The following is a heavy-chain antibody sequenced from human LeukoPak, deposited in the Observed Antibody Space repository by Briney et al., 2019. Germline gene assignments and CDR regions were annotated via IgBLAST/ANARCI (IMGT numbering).Heavy chain of an antibody. CDR2: IKTKTDGGTV. CDR3: TTSVY. D-gene: IGHD5/OR15-5a*01. CDR1: GFTFSDVW. Sequence: GGSLRLSCATSGFTFSDVWMNWVRQAPGKGLEWVGRIKTKTDGGTVDYAAPVKGRFIISRDDPTASLYLQMSSLRTEDTAVYYCTTSVYWGQGILVTVSP. J-gene: IGHJ4*02. V-gene: IGHV3-15*01.